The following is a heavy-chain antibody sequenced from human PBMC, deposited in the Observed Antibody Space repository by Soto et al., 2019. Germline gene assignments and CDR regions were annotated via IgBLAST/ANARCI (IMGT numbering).Heavy chain of an antibody. Sequence: QVTLKESGPVLVKPTETLTLTCTVSGFSLSNAGMGVSWIRQPPGKALEWLAHIFSNDEKSYSTSLKSRLTISKDTSTSQVVLTMTNMDPVATATYYCARTSLPRYCSGGSCPNWFDPWGQGTLVTVSS. CDR1: GFSLSNAGMG. CDR3: ARTSLPRYCSGGSCPNWFDP. J-gene: IGHJ5*02. V-gene: IGHV2-26*01. CDR2: IFSNDEK. D-gene: IGHD2-15*01.